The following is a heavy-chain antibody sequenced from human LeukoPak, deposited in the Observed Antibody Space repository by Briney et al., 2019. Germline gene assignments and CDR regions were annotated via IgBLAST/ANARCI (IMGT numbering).Heavy chain of an antibody. Sequence: ASVKVSCKASGYTFTSYGISWVRQAPGQGLEWMGWISAYNGNTNYAQKFQGRVTITRDTSASTAYMELSSLGSEDTAVYYCARASSSSSYYYPYYYYGMDVWGQGTTVTVSS. CDR1: GYTFTSYG. D-gene: IGHD3-22*01. CDR3: ARASSSSSYYYPYYYYGMDV. CDR2: ISAYNGNT. J-gene: IGHJ6*02. V-gene: IGHV1-18*01.